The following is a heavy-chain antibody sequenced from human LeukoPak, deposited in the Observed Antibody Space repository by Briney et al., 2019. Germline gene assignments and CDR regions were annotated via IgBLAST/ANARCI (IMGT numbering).Heavy chain of an antibody. CDR3: ARDSSSWRQDFDY. CDR1: GFTVSSNY. J-gene: IGHJ4*02. V-gene: IGHV3-66*02. D-gene: IGHD6-13*01. CDR2: IYSGGST. Sequence: PGGSLRLSCAASGFTVSSNYMSWVRQAPGKGLEGVSVIYSGGSTYYADSATGRFTISRDNSKNTLYLQMNSLRAEDTAVYYCARDSSSWRQDFDYWGQGTLVTVSS.